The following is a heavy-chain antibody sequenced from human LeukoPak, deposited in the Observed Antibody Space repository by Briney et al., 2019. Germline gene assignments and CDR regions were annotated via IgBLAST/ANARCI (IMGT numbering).Heavy chain of an antibody. V-gene: IGHV3-30*02. J-gene: IGHJ1*01. Sequence: GGSLRLSCAASGLTFSTYGMHWVRQAPGKGLEWVAFIRSDGTKKNYADSVKGRFTISRDNSKNTLYLQMNSLRAEDTAVYYCAKPRGYCSGGSCYSAEYFQHWGQGTLVTVSS. D-gene: IGHD2-15*01. CDR3: AKPRGYCSGGSCYSAEYFQH. CDR2: IRSDGTKK. CDR1: GLTFSTYG.